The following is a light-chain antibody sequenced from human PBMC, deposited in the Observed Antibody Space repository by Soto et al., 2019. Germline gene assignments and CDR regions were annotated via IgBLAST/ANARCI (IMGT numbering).Light chain of an antibody. CDR2: GNS. V-gene: IGLV1-40*01. CDR1: SSNIGAGYD. CDR3: QSYDSSLSAL. J-gene: IGLJ2*01. Sequence: QSVLTQPPSVSGAPGQRVTISCTGSSSNIGAGYDVHWYQQLPGTAHKLLIYGNSNRPSGAPDRFSGSKAGTSASLAITGLQAEEEADYYGQSYDSSLSALFGGGTKLTVL.